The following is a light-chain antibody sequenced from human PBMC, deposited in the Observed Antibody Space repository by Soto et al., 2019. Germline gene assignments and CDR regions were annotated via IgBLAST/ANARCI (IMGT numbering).Light chain of an antibody. CDR3: SSYAGSNNYV. CDR1: SSDVGGYNY. Sequence: QSALTQPPSASGSPGQSVTISCTGTSSDVGGYNYVSWYQQHPGKAPKLMIYEVSKRPSGVPDRFSGSKSGNTASLTVSGRQAEDEADYYCSSYAGSNNYVLGTGTKVTVL. J-gene: IGLJ1*01. V-gene: IGLV2-8*01. CDR2: EVS.